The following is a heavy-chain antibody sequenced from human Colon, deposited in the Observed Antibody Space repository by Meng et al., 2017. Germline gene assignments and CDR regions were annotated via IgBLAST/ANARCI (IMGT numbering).Heavy chain of an antibody. CDR2: IKEDGTEK. J-gene: IGHJ4*02. Sequence: GGSLRLSCVASRFTFSVNWMGWVRQAPGKGLEWVAIIKEDGTEKYYVDSVKGRFTISRDNAKKSLYLQMNSLRVEDSAAYYCVRVRPGSCDYWGQGTRVTVSS. V-gene: IGHV3-7*01. CDR1: RFTFSVNW. D-gene: IGHD1-26*01. CDR3: VRVRPGSCDY.